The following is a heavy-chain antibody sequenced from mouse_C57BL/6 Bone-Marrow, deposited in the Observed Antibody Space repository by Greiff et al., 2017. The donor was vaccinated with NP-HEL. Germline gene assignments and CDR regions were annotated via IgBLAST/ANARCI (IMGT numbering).Heavy chain of an antibody. J-gene: IGHJ2*01. CDR3: DRYYYGFDY. D-gene: IGHD1-1*01. CDR1: GFSLTSYG. V-gene: IGHV2-2*01. CDR2: IWSGGST. Sequence: QVQLQQSGPGLVQPSQSLSITCTASGFSLTSYGVHWVRQSPGKGLEWLGVIWSGGSTDYNAAFISRLSISKDNSKGQIFFKMNSLQADEAAIYYCDRYYYGFDYWGQGTTLTVSS.